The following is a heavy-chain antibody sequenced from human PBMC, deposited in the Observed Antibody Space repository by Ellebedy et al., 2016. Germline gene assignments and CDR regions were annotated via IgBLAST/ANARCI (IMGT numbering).Heavy chain of an antibody. J-gene: IGHJ4*02. CDR3: ARDRGITGTTDY. V-gene: IGHV1-18*01. CDR1: GYTFTSYG. Sequence: ASVKVSXXASGYTFTSYGISWVRQAPGQGLEWMGWISTYNGNTIYAQKLQGRVTMTTDTSTTTAYMELRSLRSDDTAIYYCARDRGITGTTDYWGQGTLVTVSS. D-gene: IGHD1-7*01. CDR2: ISTYNGNT.